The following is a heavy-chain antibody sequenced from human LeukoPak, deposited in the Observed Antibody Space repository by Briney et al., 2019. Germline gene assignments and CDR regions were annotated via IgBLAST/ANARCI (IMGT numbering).Heavy chain of an antibody. Sequence: GGSLRLSCAASGFTFSSYAMSWVRQAPGKGLEWVSVIYSGGSTYYADSVKGRFTISRDNSKNTLYLQMNSLRAEDTAVYYCARLDGARDAFDIWGQGTVVTVSS. CDR1: GFTFSSYA. D-gene: IGHD4-17*01. CDR3: ARLDGARDAFDI. J-gene: IGHJ3*02. V-gene: IGHV3-66*01. CDR2: IYSGGST.